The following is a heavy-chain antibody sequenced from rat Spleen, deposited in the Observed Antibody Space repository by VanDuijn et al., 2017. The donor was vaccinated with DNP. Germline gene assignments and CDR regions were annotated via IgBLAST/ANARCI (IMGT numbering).Heavy chain of an antibody. CDR3: AGRPPPTRGPFDY. Sequence: EVQLVESGGGLVQPGRSLNLSCAASGFTFSNYGMAWVRQAPTKGLEWVTTISFDGSSTYYRDSVKGRFTISRENAKSTLYLQMDSLRSDDTATYYCAGRPPPTRGPFDYWGQGVMVTVSS. CDR2: ISFDGSST. V-gene: IGHV5-29*01. CDR1: GFTFSNYG. J-gene: IGHJ2*01. D-gene: IGHD1-4*01.